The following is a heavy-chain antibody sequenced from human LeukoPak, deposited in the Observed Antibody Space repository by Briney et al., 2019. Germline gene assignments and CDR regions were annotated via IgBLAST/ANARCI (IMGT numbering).Heavy chain of an antibody. CDR2: ISGSGGST. CDR3: ARGNRALFPFAFDD. Sequence: GGSLRLSCAASGFTFSSYAMSWVRQAPGKGLEWVSAISGSGGSTYYADSVKGRFTISRDNSKNTLYLQMNNQRAEDTAVYYWARGNRALFPFAFDDWGKGTLVTVSS. J-gene: IGHJ4*02. V-gene: IGHV3-23*01. D-gene: IGHD1-26*01. CDR1: GFTFSSYA.